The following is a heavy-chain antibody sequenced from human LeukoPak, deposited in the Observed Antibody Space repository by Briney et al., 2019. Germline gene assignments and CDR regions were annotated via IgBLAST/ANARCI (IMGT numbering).Heavy chain of an antibody. D-gene: IGHD1-26*01. Sequence: SGGSLRLSCAASGFTFSNYWMSWVRRAPGKGLEWVAFIRHDGSIKYYADSVKGRFTISRDNSKNTLYLQMDSLRAEDTAVYYCAPQQDSGSYRLDYWGQGTLVTVSS. J-gene: IGHJ4*02. CDR3: APQQDSGSYRLDY. V-gene: IGHV3-30*02. CDR1: GFTFSNYW. CDR2: IRHDGSIK.